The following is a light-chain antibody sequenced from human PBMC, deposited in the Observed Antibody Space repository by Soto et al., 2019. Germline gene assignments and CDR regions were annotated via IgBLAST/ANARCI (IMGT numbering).Light chain of an antibody. CDR2: EVS. Sequence: QSVLTQPASVSVSPGQSITISCTGTSSDVGGYNYVSWYQQHPGKAPKLMIYEVSNRPSGVSYRFSGSKSGNTASLTISGLQAEDEADYYCGSYTSSRIYVFGAGTKV. CDR3: GSYTSSRIYV. J-gene: IGLJ1*01. V-gene: IGLV2-14*01. CDR1: SSDVGGYNY.